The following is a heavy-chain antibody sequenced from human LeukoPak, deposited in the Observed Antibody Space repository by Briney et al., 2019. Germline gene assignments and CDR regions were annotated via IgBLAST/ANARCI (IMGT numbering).Heavy chain of an antibody. J-gene: IGHJ5*01. CDR1: GFTFTNAW. Sequence: TGGSLRLSCAASGFTFTNAWMNWVRQAPGKGLEWVGRIKSKADGETIDYAAPVKGRFTFSRDDSKNMLYLQMNSLKSEDTAVYYCSTLTSRGLSDSWGQGTLVTVSS. CDR3: STLTSRGLSDS. V-gene: IGHV3-15*07. CDR2: IKSKADGETI. D-gene: IGHD1-20*01.